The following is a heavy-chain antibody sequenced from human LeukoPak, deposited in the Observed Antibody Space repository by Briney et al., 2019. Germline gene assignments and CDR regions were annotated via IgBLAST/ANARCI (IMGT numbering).Heavy chain of an antibody. CDR1: GYTFTGYY. D-gene: IGHD6-6*01. V-gene: IGHV1-2*02. CDR2: ISPNSGGT. CDR3: ARDGSGAARLPDY. J-gene: IGHJ4*02. Sequence: GASVKVSCKASGYTFTGYYMHWVRQAPGQGLEWMGWISPNSGGTNYAQKFQGRVTMTRDTSISTAYMELSRLRSDDTAVYYCARDGSGAARLPDYWGQGTLVTVSS.